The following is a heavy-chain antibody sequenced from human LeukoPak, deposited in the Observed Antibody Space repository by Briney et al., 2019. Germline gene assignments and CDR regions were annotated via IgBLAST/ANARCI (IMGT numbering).Heavy chain of an antibody. Sequence: PSETLSLTCAVSGGSISSSNWWSWVRQSPGKGLEWIGEICPGRNNNYNPSLKSRVTISVDKSKNQFSLSLSSVTAADTAVYYCAAYNWNDRSFDYWGQGTLVTVSS. V-gene: IGHV4-4*02. CDR1: GGSISSSNW. D-gene: IGHD1-1*01. J-gene: IGHJ4*02. CDR3: AAYNWNDRSFDY. CDR2: ICPGRNN.